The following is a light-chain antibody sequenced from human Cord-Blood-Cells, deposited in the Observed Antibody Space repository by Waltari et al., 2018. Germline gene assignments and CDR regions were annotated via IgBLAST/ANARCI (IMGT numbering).Light chain of an antibody. CDR1: QDISNY. Sequence: IRINQAPSSLSAAVRGRITITCQASQDISNYLNWYQQKPGQAPKLLIYDASNLETGVPARFSGSGSGTDFTLTISSLEPEDIAIYYCQQYDNFPPTFGGGTKVEIK. CDR2: DAS. V-gene: IGKV1-33*01. CDR3: QQYDNFPPT. J-gene: IGKJ4*01.